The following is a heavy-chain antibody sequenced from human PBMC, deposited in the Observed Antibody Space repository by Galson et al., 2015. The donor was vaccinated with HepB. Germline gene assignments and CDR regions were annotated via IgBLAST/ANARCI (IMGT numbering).Heavy chain of an antibody. J-gene: IGHJ4*02. CDR1: GFTLSGHA. CDR2: VTIGGYI. D-gene: IGHD2-2*02. Sequence: SLRLSCAASGFTLSGHAMAWVRHAPGKGLEWVSSVTIGGYIYYADSVKGRFTISRDISKNTLYLQMNSLRVEDTAVYYCAQGRGGGGTNCHNLRGYWGPGTLVTVSS. V-gene: IGHV3-23*01. CDR3: AQGRGGGGTNCHNLRGY.